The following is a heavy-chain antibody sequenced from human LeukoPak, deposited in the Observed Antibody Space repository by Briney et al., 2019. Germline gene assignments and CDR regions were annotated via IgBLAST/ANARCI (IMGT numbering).Heavy chain of an antibody. CDR2: IYYSGST. Sequence: SETLSLTCTVSGGSISSSSYYWCWIRQPPGKGLEWIGSIYYSGSTYYNPSLKGRVTISVDTSKNQFSLKLSSVTAADTAVYYCARYGSGSYTYYFDYWGQGTLVTVSS. D-gene: IGHD3-10*01. V-gene: IGHV4-39*01. CDR3: ARYGSGSYTYYFDY. CDR1: GGSISSSSYY. J-gene: IGHJ4*02.